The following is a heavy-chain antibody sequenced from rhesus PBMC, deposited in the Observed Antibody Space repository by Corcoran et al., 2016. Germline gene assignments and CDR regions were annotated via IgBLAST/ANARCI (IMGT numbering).Heavy chain of an antibody. Sequence: QVQPQESGPGLVKPSETLPLTCAGSGYSISSGYYWGWTRQPPAKGLGWFGYIYGGSGSTSYNPSLKSRVTISTDTSKNQFSLKLSSVTAADTAVYYCARRSGYCTGSGCYAGYYFDYWGQGVLVTVSS. CDR3: ARRSGYCTGSGCYAGYYFDY. D-gene: IGHD2-21*01. J-gene: IGHJ4*01. CDR2: IYGGSGST. V-gene: IGHV4-99*01. CDR1: GYSISSGYY.